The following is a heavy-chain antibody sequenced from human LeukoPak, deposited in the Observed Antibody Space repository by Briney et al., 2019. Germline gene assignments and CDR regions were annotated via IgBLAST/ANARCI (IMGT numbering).Heavy chain of an antibody. D-gene: IGHD2-2*01. CDR1: GYTFTGYY. Sequence: ASVKVSCKASGYTFTGYYMHWVRQAPGQGLEWMGWINPNSGGTNYAQKFQGRVTMTRDTSISTAYMELSRLRSDDTAVYYCARDNFIVVVPAAIGEHNWFDLWGQGTLVTVSS. CDR2: INPNSGGT. J-gene: IGHJ5*02. CDR3: ARDNFIVVVPAAIGEHNWFDL. V-gene: IGHV1-2*02.